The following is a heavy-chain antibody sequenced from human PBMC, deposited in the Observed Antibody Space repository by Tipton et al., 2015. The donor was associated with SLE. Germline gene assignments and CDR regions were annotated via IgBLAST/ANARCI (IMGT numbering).Heavy chain of an antibody. CDR1: GFTFSSYE. J-gene: IGHJ4*02. Sequence: SLRLSCAASGFTFSSYEMNWVRQAPGKGLEWVSYISSSGSTIYYADSVKGRFTISRDNSKNTLYLQMNSLRAEDTAVYYCARDSGYYFDYWGQGTLVTVSS. CDR2: ISSSGSTI. CDR3: ARDSGYYFDY. V-gene: IGHV3-48*03.